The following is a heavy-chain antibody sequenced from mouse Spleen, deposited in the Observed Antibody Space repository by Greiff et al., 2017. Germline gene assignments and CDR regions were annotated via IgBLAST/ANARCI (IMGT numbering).Heavy chain of an antibody. CDR1: GFNIKNTY. J-gene: IGHJ1*01. CDR2: IDPANGNT. V-gene: IGHV14-3*01. Sequence: VQLKESVAELVRPGASVKLSCTASGFNIKNTYMHWVKQRPEQGLEWIGRIDPANGNTKYAPKFQGKATITADTSSNTAYLQLSSLTSEDTAIYYCATSTVVHWYFDVWGAGTTVTVSS. D-gene: IGHD1-1*01. CDR3: ATSTVVHWYFDV.